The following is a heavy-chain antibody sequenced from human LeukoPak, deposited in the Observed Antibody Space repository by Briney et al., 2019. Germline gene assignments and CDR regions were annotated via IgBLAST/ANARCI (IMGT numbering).Heavy chain of an antibody. CDR3: ARRGAGLVGLWSGYFGY. D-gene: IGHD3-3*01. CDR1: GGSISSGGYY. V-gene: IGHV4-31*03. J-gene: IGHJ4*02. Sequence: ESSETLSLTCTVSGGSISSGGYYWSWIRQHPGKGLEWIGYIYYSGSTYYNPSLKSRVTISVDTSKNQFSLKLSSVTAADTAVYYCARRGAGLVGLWSGYFGYWGQGTLVTVPS. CDR2: IYYSGST.